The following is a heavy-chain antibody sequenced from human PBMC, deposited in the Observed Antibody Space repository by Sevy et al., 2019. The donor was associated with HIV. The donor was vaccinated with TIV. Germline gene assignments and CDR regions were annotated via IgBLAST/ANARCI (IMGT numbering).Heavy chain of an antibody. V-gene: IGHV4-4*07. CDR3: ARDNQYYYDSSGKDAFDI. J-gene: IGHJ3*02. Sequence: SETLSLTCTVSGGSISSYYWSWIRQPAGKGLEWIGRIYTSGNTNYNPSLKSRVTMSVDTSKNQFSLKLSSVTAADTAVYYCARDNQYYYDSSGKDAFDIWGQGTMVTVSS. CDR2: IYTSGNT. D-gene: IGHD3-22*01. CDR1: GGSISSYY.